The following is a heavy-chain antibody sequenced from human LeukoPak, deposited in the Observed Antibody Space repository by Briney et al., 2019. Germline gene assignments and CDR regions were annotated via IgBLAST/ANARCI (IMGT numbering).Heavy chain of an antibody. CDR3: AKDHRLEWLVNWFDP. CDR1: GFTVSSNY. Sequence: GGSLRLSCAASGFTVSSNYMSWVRQAPGKGLEWVSVIYSGGSTYYADSVKGRFTISRDNSKNTLYLQMNSLRAEDTAVYYCAKDHRLEWLVNWFDPWGQGTLVTVSS. J-gene: IGHJ5*02. D-gene: IGHD6-19*01. CDR2: IYSGGST. V-gene: IGHV3-53*05.